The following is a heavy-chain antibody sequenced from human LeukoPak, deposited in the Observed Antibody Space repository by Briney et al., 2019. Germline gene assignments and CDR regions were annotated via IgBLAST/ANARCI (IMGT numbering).Heavy chain of an antibody. Sequence: GGSLRLSCAASGFTFSSYWMTWVRQAPGKGLEWVANIKQDGSEKYYVDSVKGRFTISRDNAKNSLYLQMNSLRAEGTAVYYCARGGSTEDYFDYWGQGTLVAVSS. D-gene: IGHD6-13*01. CDR2: IKQDGSEK. V-gene: IGHV3-7*01. CDR3: ARGGSTEDYFDY. CDR1: GFTFSSYW. J-gene: IGHJ4*02.